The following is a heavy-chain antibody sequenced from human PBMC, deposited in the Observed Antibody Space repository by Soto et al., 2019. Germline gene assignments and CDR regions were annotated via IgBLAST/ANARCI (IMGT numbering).Heavy chain of an antibody. Sequence: QVQLVESGGGVVQPGRSLRLSCAASGFTFSSYAMHWVRQAPGKGLEWVAVISYDGSNKYYADSVKGRFTISRDNSKNPLYLQMNSLRAEDTAVYYCARDRVGHSGYTFDYWGQRTLVTVSS. CDR3: ARDRVGHSGYTFDY. D-gene: IGHD3-22*01. J-gene: IGHJ4*02. CDR1: GFTFSSYA. CDR2: ISYDGSNK. V-gene: IGHV3-30-3*01.